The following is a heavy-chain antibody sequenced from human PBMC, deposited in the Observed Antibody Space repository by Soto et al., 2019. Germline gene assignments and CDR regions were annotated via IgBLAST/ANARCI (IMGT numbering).Heavy chain of an antibody. J-gene: IGHJ6*02. V-gene: IGHV3-33*01. D-gene: IGHD1-26*01. CDR3: AREPVGPDYAMDV. CDR2: LGFAGGGR. Sequence: QEQLVESGGGVVQPGRSLRLSCEASGFTFSSYGMHWVRQTPGKGLEWVAVLGFAGGGRYYADSVKGRFTISRDNSKNTLDLQMDSLRVEDTALYYCAREPVGPDYAMDVWGQGTTVTVSS. CDR1: GFTFSSYG.